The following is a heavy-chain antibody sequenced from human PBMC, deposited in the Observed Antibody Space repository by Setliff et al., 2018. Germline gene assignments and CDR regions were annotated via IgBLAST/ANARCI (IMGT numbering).Heavy chain of an antibody. CDR1: GFTFSRYS. J-gene: IGHJ4*02. D-gene: IGHD5-18*01. Sequence: GGSLRLSCAASGFTFSRYSMNWVRQAPGKGLEWVSSISSSSTYIYYADSVKGRFTISRDNAKNSLFLQLISLRAEDTAVYYCARDRYSYGYADYWGQGTLVTVSS. CDR2: ISSSSTYI. CDR3: ARDRYSYGYADY. V-gene: IGHV3-21*01.